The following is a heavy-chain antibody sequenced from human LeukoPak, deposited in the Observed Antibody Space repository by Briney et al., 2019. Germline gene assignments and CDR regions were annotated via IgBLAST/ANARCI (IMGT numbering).Heavy chain of an antibody. V-gene: IGHV3-7*01. J-gene: IGHJ4*02. D-gene: IGHD3-22*01. CDR2: IKQDGSEK. Sequence: GGSLRLSCAASGFTFSSYWMSWVRQAPGKGLEWVANIKQDGSEKYYVDSVKGRFTISRDNAKNSLYLQMNSLRAEDTAVYYCPSWVYYESSSYCHWGQGTLVTVSS. CDR3: PSWVYYESSSYCH. CDR1: GFTFSSYW.